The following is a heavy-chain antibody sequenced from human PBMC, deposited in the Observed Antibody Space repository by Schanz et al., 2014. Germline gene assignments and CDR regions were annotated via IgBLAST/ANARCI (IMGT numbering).Heavy chain of an antibody. CDR2: IRSSSTPI. CDR3: ARIGGSVFDY. D-gene: IGHD3-10*01. Sequence: EVQLVESGGGLIQPGGSLRLSCAASGFTFSDYSMNWVRQAPGKGPEWVSYIRSSSTPIYYADSVKGRFTISRDNSTSALYLQMNSLRAEDTAVYYCARIGGSVFDYWAQGTLVTVSS. CDR1: GFTFSDYS. V-gene: IGHV3-48*01. J-gene: IGHJ4*02.